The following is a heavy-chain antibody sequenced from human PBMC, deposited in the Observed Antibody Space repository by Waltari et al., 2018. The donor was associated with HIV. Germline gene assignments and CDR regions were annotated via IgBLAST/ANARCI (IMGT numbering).Heavy chain of an antibody. J-gene: IGHJ5*02. CDR1: GGSMTSSSYY. Sequence: QLQLQESGPGLVKSSEPLSLTCTVSGGSMTSSSYYWGWIRQPPGKGLEWIWSMSYRGSTYHNPSLRSRLTISVDTSKNQFSLKLTSVTAADTAVYYCARSFSGYSNYFDPWGQGTLVTVSS. CDR3: ARSFSGYSNYFDP. CDR2: MSYRGST. D-gene: IGHD4-4*01. V-gene: IGHV4-39*01.